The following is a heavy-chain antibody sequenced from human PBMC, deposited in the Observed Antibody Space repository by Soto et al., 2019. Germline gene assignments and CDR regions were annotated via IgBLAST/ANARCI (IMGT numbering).Heavy chain of an antibody. Sequence: PSETLSLSCAVSGGSFSGYIWTWIRQTPGKGLQWIGQINHSGSSIYNPSLKNRVTISTMSNNKFSLELSSVTAADTAVYYCTRHFTSSYDSSGYYEAPYSYXYGMDVWGQGTTVTVS. V-gene: IGHV4-34*01. D-gene: IGHD3-22*01. CDR3: TRHFTSSYDSSGYYEAPYSYXYGMDV. J-gene: IGHJ6*02. CDR2: INHSGSS. CDR1: GGSFSGYI.